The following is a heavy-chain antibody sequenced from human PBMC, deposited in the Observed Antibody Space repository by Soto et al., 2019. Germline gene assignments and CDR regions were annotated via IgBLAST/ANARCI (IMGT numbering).Heavy chain of an antibody. Sequence: GGSLRLSCAASGFTFSSYSMNWVRQAPGKGLEWVSYISSSSSTIYYADSVKGRFTISRDNAKNSLYLQMNSLRAEDTAVYYCATKASYMDVWGKGTTVTVSS. CDR3: ATKASYMDV. CDR2: ISSSSSTI. V-gene: IGHV3-48*01. CDR1: GFTFSSYS. J-gene: IGHJ6*03.